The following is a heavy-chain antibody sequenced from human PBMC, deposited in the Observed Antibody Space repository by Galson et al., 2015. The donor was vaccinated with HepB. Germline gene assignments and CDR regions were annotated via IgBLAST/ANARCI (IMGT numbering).Heavy chain of an antibody. CDR2: ISSSSSTI. Sequence: SLRLSCAASGFTFSSYSMNWVRQAPGKGLEWVSYISSSSSTIYYADSVKGRFTISRDNAKNSLYLQMNSLRAEDTAVYYCARDLIFFPFSFDIWDQGTMVTVSS. D-gene: IGHD2-8*01. CDR1: GFTFSSYS. J-gene: IGHJ3*02. CDR3: ARDLIFFPFSFDI. V-gene: IGHV3-48*01.